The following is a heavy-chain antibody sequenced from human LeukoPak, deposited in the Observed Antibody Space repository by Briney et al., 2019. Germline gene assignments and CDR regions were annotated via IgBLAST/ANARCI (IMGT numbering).Heavy chain of an antibody. CDR2: IIPIFGTA. V-gene: IGHV1-69*13. CDR3: ARDLMGGTDY. J-gene: IGHJ4*02. Sequence: GASVKASCKASGGTFSSYAISWVRQAPGQGLEWMGGIIPIFGTANYAQKFQGRVTITADESTSTAYMELSSLRSEDTAVYYCARDLMGGTDYWGQGTLVTVSS. CDR1: GGTFSSYA. D-gene: IGHD1-26*01.